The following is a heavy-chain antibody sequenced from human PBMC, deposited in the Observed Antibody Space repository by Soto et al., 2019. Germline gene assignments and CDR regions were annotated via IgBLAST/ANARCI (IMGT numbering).Heavy chain of an antibody. J-gene: IGHJ4*02. D-gene: IGHD6-13*01. CDR1: GGSISSSSYY. CDR2: IYYSGST. V-gene: IGHV4-39*01. Sequence: PSETLSLTCTVSGGSISSSSYYWGWIRQPPGKGLEWIGSIYYSGSTYYNPSLKSRVTISVDTSKNQFSLKLSSVTAADTAVYYCARSKSSSWYFNWGQGTLVTVS. CDR3: ARSKSSSWYFN.